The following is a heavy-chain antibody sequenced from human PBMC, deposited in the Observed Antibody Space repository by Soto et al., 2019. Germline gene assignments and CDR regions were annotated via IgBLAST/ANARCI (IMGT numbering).Heavy chain of an antibody. V-gene: IGHV3-33*01. D-gene: IGHD3-16*01. CDR2: IWSDGSDK. CDR3: VGGNRFSPPPGWGGGFDY. J-gene: IGHJ4*02. CDR1: GFTFSDSG. Sequence: QVQLVESGGGVVQPGGSLRLSCATSGFTFSDSGMHWVRQAPGKGLEWVAVIWSDGSDKSYADSVGGRFTISRDNSKNTLFLQKNTPRAEERGVYYGVGGNRFSPPPGWGGGFDYWGQGTLVTVSS.